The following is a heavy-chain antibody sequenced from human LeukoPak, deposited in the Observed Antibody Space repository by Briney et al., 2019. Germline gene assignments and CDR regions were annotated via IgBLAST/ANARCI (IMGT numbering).Heavy chain of an antibody. D-gene: IGHD2-2*01. V-gene: IGHV4-34*01. CDR3: AISSHCSSTSCYVRLGY. J-gene: IGHJ4*02. CDR1: GGSFSGYY. CDR2: INHSGST. Sequence: SETLSLTCAVYGGSFSGYYWSWIRQPTGKGLEWIGEINHSGSTNYNPSLKSRVTISVDTSKNQFSLKLSSVTAADTAVYYCAISSHCSSTSCYVRLGYWGQGTLVTVSS.